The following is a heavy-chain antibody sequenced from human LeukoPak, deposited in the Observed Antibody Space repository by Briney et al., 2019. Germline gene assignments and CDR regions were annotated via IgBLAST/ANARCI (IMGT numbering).Heavy chain of an antibody. CDR1: GFTFSNYA. J-gene: IGHJ5*02. V-gene: IGHV3-23*01. CDR2: ISGNGDST. D-gene: IGHD2-2*02. CDR3: AKEQTPYT. Sequence: GGSLGFSCAPSGFTFSNYAMSWVRQAPGKGLEWVSGISGNGDSTYYADSVQGRFTISRDNSKNTVYLQMNSLRGEDTAIYFCAKEQTPYTWGQGTLVTVSS.